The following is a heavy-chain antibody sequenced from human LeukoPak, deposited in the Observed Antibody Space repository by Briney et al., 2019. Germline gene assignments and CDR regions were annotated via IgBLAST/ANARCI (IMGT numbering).Heavy chain of an antibody. Sequence: SETLSLTCTVSGGSISSGGYYWSWIRQHPGQGLEWIGYIYYSGSTYYNPSLKSRVTISVDTSKNQFSLKLSSVTAADTAVYYCARERGTWIQLEAEYNWFDPWGQGTLVTVSS. CDR2: IYYSGST. J-gene: IGHJ5*02. CDR3: ARERGTWIQLEAEYNWFDP. D-gene: IGHD5-18*01. CDR1: GGSISSGGYY. V-gene: IGHV4-31*03.